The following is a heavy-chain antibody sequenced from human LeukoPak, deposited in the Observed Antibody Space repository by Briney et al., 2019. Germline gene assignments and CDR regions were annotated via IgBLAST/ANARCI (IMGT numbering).Heavy chain of an antibody. J-gene: IGHJ4*02. CDR3: AKAPLFDY. CDR2: IRYDGSDE. V-gene: IGHV3-30*02. CDR1: GFAFSSSD. Sequence: GGSLRLSCAASGFAFSSSDIHWVRQAPGKGLEWVSFIRYDGSDENYADSVKGRFTISRDNSKNTLYLQMNSLRTEDTAVYYCAKAPLFDYWGQGTLFNVSP.